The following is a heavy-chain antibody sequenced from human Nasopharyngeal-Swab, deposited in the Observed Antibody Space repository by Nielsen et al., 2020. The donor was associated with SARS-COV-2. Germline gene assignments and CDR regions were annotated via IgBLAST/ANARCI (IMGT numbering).Heavy chain of an antibody. J-gene: IGHJ4*02. V-gene: IGHV3-30*18. CDR3: AKAGTAAGFDY. CDR1: GFTFSSYG. CDR2: ISYDGSNK. D-gene: IGHD6-13*01. Sequence: GESLKISCAASGFTFSSYGMHWVRQAPGKGLERVAVISYDGSNKYYADSVKGRFTISRDNSKNTLYLQMNSLRAEDTAVYYCAKAGTAAGFDYWGQGTLVTVSS.